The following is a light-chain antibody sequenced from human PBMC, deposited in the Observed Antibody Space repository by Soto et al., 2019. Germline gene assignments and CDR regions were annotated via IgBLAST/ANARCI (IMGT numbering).Light chain of an antibody. CDR3: QQLKSSPFT. V-gene: IGKV3D-20*02. CDR2: GVS. CDR1: QSVRSDY. J-gene: IGKJ3*01. Sequence: EIVLTQSPDTLSLSPGQRATLSCRASQSVRSDYFAWYQQKPGQAPRVIIFGVSTRATGVPDRFSGSGSGTDFTLTISSLQPEDFVTYYCQQLKSSPFTFGPGTKVDIK.